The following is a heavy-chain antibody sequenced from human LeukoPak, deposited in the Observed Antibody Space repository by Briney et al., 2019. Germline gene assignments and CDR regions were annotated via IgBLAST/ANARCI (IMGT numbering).Heavy chain of an antibody. CDR2: ISGSGTTT. CDR3: AKAGHYGSGSYYSDY. V-gene: IGHV3-23*01. CDR1: GFILSSYA. J-gene: IGHJ4*02. D-gene: IGHD3-10*01. Sequence: GGSLRLSCAASGFILSSYAMTWVRQAPGRGLVWLSTISGSGTTTYYVDSVKGRFTVSRDNSKNTLYLQMSSLRAGDTAVYYCAKAGHYGSGSYYSDYWGRGTLVTVSP.